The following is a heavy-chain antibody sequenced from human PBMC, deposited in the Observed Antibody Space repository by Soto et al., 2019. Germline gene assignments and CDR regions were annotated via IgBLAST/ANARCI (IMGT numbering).Heavy chain of an antibody. CDR3: VRDRTVVVVTALYYYFDL. Sequence: QEQLVESGGTLVKPGGSLRLSCAASGFPFSDYYMGWVRQAPGKGLEWVSYISYRGDTTYYADSVEGRFTISRDNAKKSLYLHMNSLRVEDTAVYYCVRDRTVVVVTALYYYFDLWGRGTPVTVSS. D-gene: IGHD2-21*02. V-gene: IGHV3-11*01. J-gene: IGHJ2*01. CDR1: GFPFSDYY. CDR2: ISYRGDTT.